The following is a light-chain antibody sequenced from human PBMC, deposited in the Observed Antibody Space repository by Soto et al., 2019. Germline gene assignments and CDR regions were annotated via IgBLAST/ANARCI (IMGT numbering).Light chain of an antibody. CDR2: GAS. Sequence: EIVMTQSPATLSVSPWEIGTLSWRASQSVSSNLAWHQQKPGQAPRILMYGASTRATGIPDRFSGSGSGTEFTLTISSLQSEDFAVYYCQQYNSWPPITFGQGTRLEIK. J-gene: IGKJ5*01. CDR1: QSVSSN. V-gene: IGKV3-15*01. CDR3: QQYNSWPPIT.